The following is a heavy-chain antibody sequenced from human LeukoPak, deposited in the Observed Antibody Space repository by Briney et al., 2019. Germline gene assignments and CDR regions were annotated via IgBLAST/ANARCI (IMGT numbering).Heavy chain of an antibody. D-gene: IGHD3-22*01. CDR1: GFTFSSYA. CDR3: ARDRDDSSGYYGYFQH. Sequence: GGSLRLSCAASGFTFSSYAMHWVRQAPGKGLEWVAVISYDGSNKYYADSVKGRFTISRDNSKNTLYLQINSLRAEDTAVYHCARDRDDSSGYYGYFQHWGQGTLVTVSS. V-gene: IGHV3-30*01. J-gene: IGHJ1*01. CDR2: ISYDGSNK.